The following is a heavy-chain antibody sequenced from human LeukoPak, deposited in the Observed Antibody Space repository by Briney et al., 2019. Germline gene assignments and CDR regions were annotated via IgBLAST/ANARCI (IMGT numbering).Heavy chain of an antibody. J-gene: IGHJ4*02. CDR3: ARRTYYGSGSYSATFDY. CDR1: GYTFTAYY. D-gene: IGHD3-10*01. CDR2: INPKSGGT. Sequence: ASVRVSCKASGYTFTAYYMHWVRQAPGQGLEWMGWINPKSGGTNYPQKFQGRVTMTTDTSTSTAYMELRSLRSDDTAVYYCARRTYYGSGSYSATFDYWGQGTLVTVSP. V-gene: IGHV1-2*02.